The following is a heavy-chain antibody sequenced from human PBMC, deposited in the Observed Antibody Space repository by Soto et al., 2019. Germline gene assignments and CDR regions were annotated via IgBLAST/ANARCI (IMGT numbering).Heavy chain of an antibody. J-gene: IGHJ4*02. CDR3: ARGGGYGDHGGGGV. Sequence: SETLSLTCAVYGGSFSGYYWSWIRQPPGKGLEWIGEINHSGSTNYNPSLKSRVTISVDTSKNQFSLKLSSVTAADTAVYYCARGGGYGDHGGGGVWGQGTLVTVSS. CDR1: GGSFSGYY. D-gene: IGHD4-17*01. V-gene: IGHV4-34*01. CDR2: INHSGST.